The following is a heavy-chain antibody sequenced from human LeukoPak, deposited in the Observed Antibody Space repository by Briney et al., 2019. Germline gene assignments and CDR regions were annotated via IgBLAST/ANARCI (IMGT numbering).Heavy chain of an antibody. Sequence: GGSLRLSCAASGFTFSSYNMNWVRQAPGKGLEWVAIISDDGSDKYYADSVKGRFTISRDNSKNTLYLQMNSLRAEDTAVYYCARDLGSGYYYFDYWGQGTLVTVSS. V-gene: IGHV3-30*04. D-gene: IGHD3-22*01. J-gene: IGHJ4*02. CDR2: ISDDGSDK. CDR3: ARDLGSGYYYFDY. CDR1: GFTFSSYN.